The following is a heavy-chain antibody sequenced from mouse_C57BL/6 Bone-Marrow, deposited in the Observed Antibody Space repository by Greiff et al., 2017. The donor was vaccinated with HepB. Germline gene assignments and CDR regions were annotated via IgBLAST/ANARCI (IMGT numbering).Heavy chain of an antibody. CDR3: ASEKVGANWPFWFAY. Sequence: VKLQQSGPGLVQPSQSLSITCTVSGFSLTSYGVHWVRQSPGKGLEWLGVIWRGGSTDYNAAFMSRLSITKDNSKSQVFFKMNSLQADDTAIYYCASEKVGANWPFWFAYWGQGTLVTVSA. D-gene: IGHD4-1*01. J-gene: IGHJ3*01. CDR2: IWRGGST. V-gene: IGHV2-5*01. CDR1: GFSLTSYG.